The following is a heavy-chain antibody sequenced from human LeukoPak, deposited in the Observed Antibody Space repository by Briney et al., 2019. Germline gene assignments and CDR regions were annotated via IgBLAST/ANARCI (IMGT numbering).Heavy chain of an antibody. J-gene: IGHJ4*02. D-gene: IGHD4-11*01. CDR1: GFTFSSYH. Sequence: PGGSLRLSCVASGFTFSSYHWNWVRQAPGKGLEWVSYISSSSDLTYYADSVKGRFAISRDNARNSLYLQMNSLRAEDTAVYYCARVWQDYSNTDYWGQGALVTVSS. CDR3: ARVWQDYSNTDY. CDR2: ISSSSDLT. V-gene: IGHV3-48*01.